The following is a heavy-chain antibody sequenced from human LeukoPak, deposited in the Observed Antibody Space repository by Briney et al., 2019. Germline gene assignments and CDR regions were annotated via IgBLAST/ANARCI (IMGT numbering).Heavy chain of an antibody. CDR3: AKDRITVAGTDRFEYFDC. V-gene: IGHV3-53*01. D-gene: IGHD6-19*01. J-gene: IGHJ4*02. Sequence: GGSLRLSCAASGFTVSSNYMSWVRQAPGKGLEWVSVIYSGGSTYYADSVKGRFTISRDNPKNTLYLQMNSLRADDTAVYYCAKDRITVAGTDRFEYFDCWGQGTLVTVSS. CDR1: GFTVSSNY. CDR2: IYSGGST.